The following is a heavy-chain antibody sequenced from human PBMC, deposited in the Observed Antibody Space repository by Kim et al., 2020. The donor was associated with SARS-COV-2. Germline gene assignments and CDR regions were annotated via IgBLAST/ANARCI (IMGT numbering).Heavy chain of an antibody. CDR3: LGGFYFDY. V-gene: IGHV1-3*01. D-gene: IGHD3-16*01. CDR2: GNGHT. J-gene: IGHJ4*02. Sequence: GNGHTIYSQTFQGRVTFTTDTSASTAYMELSFLRSEDSAVYYCLGGFYFDYWGQGTLVTVSS.